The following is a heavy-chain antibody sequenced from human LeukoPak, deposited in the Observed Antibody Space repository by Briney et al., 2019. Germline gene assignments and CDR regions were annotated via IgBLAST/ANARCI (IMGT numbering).Heavy chain of an antibody. J-gene: IGHJ3*02. Sequence: ASVKVSCKASGYTFTRYYMHWVRQAPGQGLEWMGIINPSGGSTSYAQKFQGRVTMTRDMSTNTVYMELSSLRSEDTAVYYCASEGSMVRGVHDAFDIWGQGTMVTVSS. CDR1: GYTFTRYY. CDR3: ASEGSMVRGVHDAFDI. V-gene: IGHV1-46*01. CDR2: INPSGGST. D-gene: IGHD3-10*01.